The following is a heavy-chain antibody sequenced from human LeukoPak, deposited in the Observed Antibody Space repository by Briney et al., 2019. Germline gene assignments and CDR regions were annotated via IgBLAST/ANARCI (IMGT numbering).Heavy chain of an antibody. CDR2: INHSGST. CDR1: GGSFSGYY. D-gene: IGHD3-9*01. CDR3: ARGRGRYFDWLPYYYFDY. J-gene: IGHJ4*02. Sequence: SETLSLTCAVYGGSFSGYYWSWIRQPPGKGLEWIGEINHSGSTNYNPSLKSRVTISVDTSKNQFSLKLSSATAADTAVYYCARGRGRYFDWLPYYYFDYWGQGTLVTVSS. V-gene: IGHV4-34*01.